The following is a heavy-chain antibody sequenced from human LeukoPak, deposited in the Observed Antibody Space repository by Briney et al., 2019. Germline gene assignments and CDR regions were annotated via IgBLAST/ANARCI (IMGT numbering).Heavy chain of an antibody. CDR1: GYTFTSYA. D-gene: IGHD3-16*01. V-gene: IGHV1-2*02. CDR2: INPNSGGT. J-gene: IGHJ5*02. Sequence: ASVKVSCKASGYTFTSYAMNWVRQAPGQGLEWMGWINPNSGGTNYAQKFQGRVTMTRDTSISTAYMELSRLRSDDTAVYYCARRTKRGHWFDPWGQGTLVTVSS. CDR3: ARRTKRGHWFDP.